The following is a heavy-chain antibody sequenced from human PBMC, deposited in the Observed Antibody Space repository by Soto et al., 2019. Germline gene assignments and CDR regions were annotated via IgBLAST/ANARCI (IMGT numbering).Heavy chain of an antibody. D-gene: IGHD3-10*01. J-gene: IGHJ4*02. CDR3: ANFLTYYYGSGSYRRIHY. CDR1: GFTFSSYA. CDR2: ISGSGGST. Sequence: GGSLRLSCAASGFTFSSYAMSWVRQAPGKGLEWVSAISGSGGSTYYADSVKGRFTISRDNSKNTLYLQMSSLRAEDTAVYYCANFLTYYYGSGSYRRIHYWGQGTLVTVSS. V-gene: IGHV3-23*01.